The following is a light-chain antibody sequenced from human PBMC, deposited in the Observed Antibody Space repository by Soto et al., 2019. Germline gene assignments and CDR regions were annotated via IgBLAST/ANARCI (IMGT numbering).Light chain of an antibody. J-gene: IGLJ3*02. V-gene: IGLV2-14*03. CDR3: TSYATSSPYLV. CDR1: SSDVGGYNY. Sequence: QSVLTQPASVSGSPGQSITISCTGNSSDVGGYNYVSWYQHHPGTAPKLMIYDVTNRPSGVSHRFSGSKSGNTASLTISGLQAEDEADYYCTSYATSSPYLVFGGGTKLTVL. CDR2: DVT.